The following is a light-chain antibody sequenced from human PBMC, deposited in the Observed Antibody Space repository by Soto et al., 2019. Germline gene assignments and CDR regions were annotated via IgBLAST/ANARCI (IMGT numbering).Light chain of an antibody. V-gene: IGKV3D-7*01. CDR2: GAS. CDR1: QSVSSSY. Sequence: PGARVTLSCRASQSVSSSYLTRYQQKPGQAPRLLIYGASTRATSIPARFSGSGSGTDFTLTISSLQPEDFAVYYCQQDYNLPPLTFGGGTKVEIK. J-gene: IGKJ4*01. CDR3: QQDYNLPPLT.